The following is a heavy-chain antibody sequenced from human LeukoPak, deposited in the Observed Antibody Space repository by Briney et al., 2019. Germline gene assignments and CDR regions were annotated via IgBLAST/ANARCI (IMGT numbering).Heavy chain of an antibody. V-gene: IGHV4-31*03. CDR1: GGSISSGGYY. D-gene: IGHD3-22*01. CDR2: IYYSGST. CDR3: ARAVPPSYYYDSQTFDP. J-gene: IGHJ5*02. Sequence: SETLSLTCTVSGGSISSGGYYWSWIRQHPGKGLEWIGYIYYSGSTYYNPSLKSRVTISVDTSKNQFSLKLSSVTAADTAVYYCARAVPPSYYYDSQTFDPWGRGTLVTVSS.